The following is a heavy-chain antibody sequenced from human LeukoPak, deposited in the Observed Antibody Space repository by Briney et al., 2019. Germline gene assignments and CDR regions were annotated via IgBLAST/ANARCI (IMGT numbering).Heavy chain of an antibody. D-gene: IGHD4-23*01. CDR2: IWGSGDYT. Sequence: GGSLRLSCAASGFTFSNYAMTWVRRAPGKGLEWVSSIWGSGDYTNYGDSVRGRVTISRDRTKSTLFLQLNSLRVDDTAVYYCAKDPNGDYVGAFDVWGQGIMVTVSS. CDR1: GFTFSNYA. V-gene: IGHV3-23*01. J-gene: IGHJ3*01. CDR3: AKDPNGDYVGAFDV.